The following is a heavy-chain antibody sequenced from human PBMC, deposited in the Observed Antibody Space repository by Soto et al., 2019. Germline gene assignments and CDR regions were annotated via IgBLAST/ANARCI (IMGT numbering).Heavy chain of an antibody. CDR2: VYNSGST. CDR1: GGSITRYN. CDR3: ACIFSGGYGYGFYYYGMDV. J-gene: IGHJ6*02. D-gene: IGHD5-18*01. Sequence: SETLSLTCTVSGGSITRYNWNWLRQPPGKALEWIGYVYNSGSTNYNPSLKSRVTISVDTSKNQFSLKLSSVTAADTAVYYCACIFSGGYGYGFYYYGMDVWGQGTTVT. V-gene: IGHV4-59*08.